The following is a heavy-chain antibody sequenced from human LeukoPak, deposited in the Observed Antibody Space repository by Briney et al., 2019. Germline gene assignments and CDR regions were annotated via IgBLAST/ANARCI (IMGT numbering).Heavy chain of an antibody. CDR3: ARDHMIVGTFDY. CDR2: MNPNSGST. Sequence: ASVKVSCKASGYTFTSYDINWVRQATGQGLEWMGWMNPNSGSTGYAQKFQGRVTMTRNTSISTAYMELSSLRSEDTAVYYCARDHMIVGTFDYWGQGTLVTVSS. J-gene: IGHJ4*02. D-gene: IGHD3-22*01. CDR1: GYTFTSYD. V-gene: IGHV1-8*01.